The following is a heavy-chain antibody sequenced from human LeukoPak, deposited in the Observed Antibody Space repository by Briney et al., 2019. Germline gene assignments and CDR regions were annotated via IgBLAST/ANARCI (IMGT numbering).Heavy chain of an antibody. V-gene: IGHV4-39*01. J-gene: IGHJ4*02. CDR1: GCSISSSSYY. CDR2: SYYSGST. Sequence: NPSETLSLTCTVSGCSISSSSYYWGWIRQPPGKVLELIGSSYYSGSTHYNPSRKSRVPISVDKSKNQFSLQLSSVTAADTAVYYCARRSNYRGGFDYWGEGTLVTVCS. CDR3: ARRSNYRGGFDY. D-gene: IGHD4-11*01.